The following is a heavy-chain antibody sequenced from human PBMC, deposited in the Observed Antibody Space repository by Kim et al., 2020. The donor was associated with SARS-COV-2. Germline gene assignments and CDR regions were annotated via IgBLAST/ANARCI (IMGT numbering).Heavy chain of an antibody. CDR2: IYYSGST. CDR3: ARVVVTANPWFDP. V-gene: IGHV4-61*01. D-gene: IGHD2-21*02. CDR1: GGSVSSGSYY. Sequence: SETLSLTCTVSGGSVSSGSYYWSWIRQPPGKGLEWIGYIYYSGSTNYNPSLKSRVTISVDTSKNQFSLKLSSVTAADTAVYYCARVVVTANPWFDPWGQG. J-gene: IGHJ5*02.